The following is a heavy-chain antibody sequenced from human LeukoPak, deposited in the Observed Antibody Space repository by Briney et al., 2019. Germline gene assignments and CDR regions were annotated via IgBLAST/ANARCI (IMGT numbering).Heavy chain of an antibody. CDR1: GLTVSSNY. J-gene: IGHJ6*03. D-gene: IGHD2-15*01. V-gene: IGHV3-23*01. CDR3: AKGHTGGYCSGGSCYSEAYYYMDV. CDR2: ISGSGGST. Sequence: GGSLRLSCVASGLTVSSNYMSWVRQAPGKGLEWVSAISGSGGSTYYADSVKGRFTISRDNSKNTLYLQMNSLRAEDTAVYYCAKGHTGGYCSGGSCYSEAYYYMDVWGKGTTVTISS.